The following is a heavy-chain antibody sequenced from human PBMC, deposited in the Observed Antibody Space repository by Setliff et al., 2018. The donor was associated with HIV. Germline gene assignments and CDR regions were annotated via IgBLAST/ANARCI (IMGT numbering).Heavy chain of an antibody. CDR2: ISAGTGHT. CDR1: GLTFSGYP. V-gene: IGHV3-23*01. J-gene: IGHJ6*03. D-gene: IGHD3-22*01. Sequence: GGSLRLSCAASGLTFSGYPMSWVRQAPGKGLEWVSAISAGTGHTYYADSVKGRFTISRDNSKNTLYLQMNSLRAEDTAVYYCAKFPPDYYDSSGYYHCYYYMDVWGKGTTVTVSS. CDR3: AKFPPDYYDSSGYYHCYYYMDV.